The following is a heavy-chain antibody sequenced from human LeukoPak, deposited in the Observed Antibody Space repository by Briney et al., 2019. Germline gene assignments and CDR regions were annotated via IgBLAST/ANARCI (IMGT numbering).Heavy chain of an antibody. CDR3: ARDGGPMVRGVIIRGNWFDP. Sequence: SETLSLTCTVSGGSFSSYYWNWIRQPAGKGLEWIGRIYTSGSTNYNPSLKSRVTMSVDTSKNQFSLKLSSVTAADTAVYYCARDGGPMVRGVIIRGNWFDPWGQGTLVTVSS. CDR2: IYTSGST. J-gene: IGHJ5*02. CDR1: GGSFSSYY. D-gene: IGHD3-10*01. V-gene: IGHV4-4*07.